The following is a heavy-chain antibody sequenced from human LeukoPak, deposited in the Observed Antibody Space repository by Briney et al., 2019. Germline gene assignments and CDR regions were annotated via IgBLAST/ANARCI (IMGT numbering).Heavy chain of an antibody. CDR3: ARGDCSSTSCQTTFDY. D-gene: IGHD2-2*01. CDR1: EFTFSSYS. CDR2: ISSSSSYI. V-gene: IGHV3-21*01. Sequence: GGSLRLSCAASEFTFSSYSMNWVRQAPGKGLGWVSSISSSSSYIYYADSVKGRFTISRDNAKNSLYLQMNSLRAEDTAVYYCARGDCSSTSCQTTFDYWGQGTLVTVSS. J-gene: IGHJ4*02.